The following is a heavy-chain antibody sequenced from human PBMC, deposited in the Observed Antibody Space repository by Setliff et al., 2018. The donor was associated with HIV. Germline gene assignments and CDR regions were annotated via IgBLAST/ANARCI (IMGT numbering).Heavy chain of an antibody. CDR1: GGSFSGYC. D-gene: IGHD6-13*01. J-gene: IGHJ6*03. CDR3: ARVSCNSWYSIPLYYYYSMAV. CDR2: MQHSGRT. V-gene: IGHV4-34*01. Sequence: PSETLSLTCAVYGGSFSGYCWSWIRQPPGKGLEWIGEMQHSGRTNYNPSLRSRVTTSVDTSKSQFSLKLSSVTAADTAVYYCARVSCNSWYSIPLYYYYSMAVWGKGTTVTVSS.